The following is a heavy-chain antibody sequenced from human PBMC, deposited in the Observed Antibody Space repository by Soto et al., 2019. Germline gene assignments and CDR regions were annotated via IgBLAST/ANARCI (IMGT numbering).Heavy chain of an antibody. D-gene: IGHD6-19*01. Sequence: GGSLRLSCAAYGFTCNSYWMHWVRQVPGKGLLWVSPINRDGSVTNYVESVKGRFTVSRDNARSMLYLQMNSLTVDDTAVYFCVRGSGPNATPFELWGQGTQVIVSS. J-gene: IGHJ5*02. CDR2: INRDGSVT. CDR3: VRGSGPNATPFEL. V-gene: IGHV3-74*01. CDR1: GFTCNSYW.